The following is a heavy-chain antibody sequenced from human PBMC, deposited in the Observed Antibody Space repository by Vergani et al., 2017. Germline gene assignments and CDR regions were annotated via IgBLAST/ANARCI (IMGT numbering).Heavy chain of an antibody. V-gene: IGHV3-21*01. D-gene: IGHD5-18*01. CDR2: ISSSSSYI. Sequence: VQLVESGGGLVKPGGSLRLSCAASGFTFSSYSMNWVRQAPGKGLEWVSSISSSSSYIYYADSVKGRFTISRDNAKNSLYLQMNSLRAEDTAVYYCASWAAMRYYYYMDVWGKGTTVTVSS. CDR3: ASWAAMRYYYYMDV. CDR1: GFTFSSYS. J-gene: IGHJ6*03.